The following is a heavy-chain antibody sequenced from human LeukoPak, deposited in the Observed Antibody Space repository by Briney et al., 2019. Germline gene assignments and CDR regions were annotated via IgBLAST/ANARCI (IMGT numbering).Heavy chain of an antibody. CDR2: IKQDGSEK. V-gene: IGHV3-7*01. CDR3: ARFMITFGGVIGQDAFDI. CDR1: GFTFDNYW. Sequence: GGSLRLSCAISGFTFDNYWMNWVRQAPGKGLEWVANIKQDGSEKYYVDSVKGRFTISRDNARNSLYLQMNSLRAEDTAVYYCARFMITFGGVIGQDAFDIWGQGTMVTVSS. J-gene: IGHJ3*02. D-gene: IGHD3-16*02.